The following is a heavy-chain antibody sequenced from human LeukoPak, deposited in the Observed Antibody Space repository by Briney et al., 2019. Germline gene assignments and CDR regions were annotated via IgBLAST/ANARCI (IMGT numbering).Heavy chain of an antibody. CDR1: GGSIRSSYYY. Sequence: PSETLSLTCTVSGGSIRSSYYYWGWIRQPPGKGLEWIGSIYDSGSTYYNPSLKSRVTISVDTSKNQFSLKLSSVTAADTAVYYCASLQLPSITMIVVGGSGLGAVEYFQHWGQGTLVTVSS. V-gene: IGHV4-39*07. CDR3: ASLQLPSITMIVVGGSGLGAVEYFQH. CDR2: IYDSGST. J-gene: IGHJ1*01. D-gene: IGHD3-22*01.